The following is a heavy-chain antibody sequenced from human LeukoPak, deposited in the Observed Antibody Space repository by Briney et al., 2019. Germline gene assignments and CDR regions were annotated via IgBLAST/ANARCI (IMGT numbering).Heavy chain of an antibody. J-gene: IGHJ6*03. CDR3: AREPQSYYYYYMDV. V-gene: IGHV1-2*02. Sequence: ASVKVSCKASGYTFTGYYMHWVRQAPGQGLEWMGWFNPNSGGTNYAQKFQGRVTMTRDTSISTAYMELSRLRSDDTAVYYCAREPQSYYYYYMDVWGKGTTVTVSS. CDR1: GYTFTGYY. CDR2: FNPNSGGT.